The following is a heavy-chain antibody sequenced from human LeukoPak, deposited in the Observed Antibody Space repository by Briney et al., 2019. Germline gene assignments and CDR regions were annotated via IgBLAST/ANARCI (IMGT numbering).Heavy chain of an antibody. J-gene: IGHJ5*02. V-gene: IGHV1-69*05. CDR2: IIPIFGTA. Sequence: IIPIFGTANYAQKFQGRVTITTDESTSTAYMELSSLRSEDTAVYYCARGRVIAARPNWFDPWGQGTLVTVSS. D-gene: IGHD6-6*01. CDR3: ARGRVIAARPNWFDP.